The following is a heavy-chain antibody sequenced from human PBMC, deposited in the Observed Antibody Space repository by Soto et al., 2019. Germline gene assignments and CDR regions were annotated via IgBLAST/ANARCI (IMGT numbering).Heavy chain of an antibody. J-gene: IGHJ4*01. CDR2: VNPNSGGT. D-gene: IGHD6-13*01. Sequence: GASVKVSWKASGYMFIVYYMHWVGQAPGQGLEWMGWVNPNSGGTKFAQKFQGRVTMPRATSISTAYMELSRLPYDDTAVYYCSSGSSGSSYDYWG. CDR1: GYMFIVYY. CDR3: SSGSSGSSYDY. V-gene: IGHV1-2*02.